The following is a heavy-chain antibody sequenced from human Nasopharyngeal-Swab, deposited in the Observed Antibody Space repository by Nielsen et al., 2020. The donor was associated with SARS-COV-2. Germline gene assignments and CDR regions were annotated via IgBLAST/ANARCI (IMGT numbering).Heavy chain of an antibody. J-gene: IGHJ1*01. Sequence: SETLSLTCTVSGDSSSSDYWTWIRQPPGRGGGWSGYSPFSGSTSYNPAPKSRVTMSVDTSKNQFSLKLSSGTAADTAVYFCAREIMGASRSGLQHWGQGTLVTVSS. V-gene: IGHV4-59*13. CDR2: SPFSGST. CDR1: GDSSSSDY. CDR3: AREIMGASRSGLQH. D-gene: IGHD1-26*01.